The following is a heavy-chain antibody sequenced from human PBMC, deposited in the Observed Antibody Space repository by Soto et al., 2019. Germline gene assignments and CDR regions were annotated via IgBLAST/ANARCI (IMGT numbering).Heavy chain of an antibody. D-gene: IGHD3-10*01. CDR1: GFTFDDYA. Sequence: EVQLVESGGGLVQPGRSLRLSCAASGFTFDDYAMHWVRQAPGKGLEWVSGISWNSGSIVYADSVKGRFTISRDNAKNSLYLQMNSLRAEDTALYYCAKDITYYYGSGGWDYWGQGTLVTVSS. V-gene: IGHV3-9*01. J-gene: IGHJ4*02. CDR3: AKDITYYYGSGGWDY. CDR2: ISWNSGSI.